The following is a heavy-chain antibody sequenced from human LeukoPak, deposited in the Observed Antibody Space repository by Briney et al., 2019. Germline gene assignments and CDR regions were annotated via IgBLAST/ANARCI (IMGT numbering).Heavy chain of an antibody. Sequence: PSETLSLTCTVSGGSISSYYWSWIRQPPGKGLEWIGYIYYSGSTNYNPSLKSRVTISVDTSKNQFSLKLSSVTAADTAVYYCARALRFYSSGWYGGFDPWGQGTLVTVSS. D-gene: IGHD6-19*01. J-gene: IGHJ5*02. V-gene: IGHV4-59*01. CDR1: GGSISSYY. CDR3: ARALRFYSSGWYGGFDP. CDR2: IYYSGST.